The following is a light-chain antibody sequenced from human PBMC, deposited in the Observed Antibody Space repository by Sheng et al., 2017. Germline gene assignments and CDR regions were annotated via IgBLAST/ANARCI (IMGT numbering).Light chain of an antibody. CDR1: NSDVGAHNL. J-gene: IGLJ1*01. Sequence: QSALTQPASVSGSPGQSITISCTGTNSDVGAHNLLAWYQRHPGKAPKLIIYGVTERPSGVSSRFSGSKSGNTASLTISGLQPEDEASYYCCSYATTYTYVFGTWDRGHRP. V-gene: IGLV2-23*02. CDR2: GVT. CDR3: CSYATTYTYV.